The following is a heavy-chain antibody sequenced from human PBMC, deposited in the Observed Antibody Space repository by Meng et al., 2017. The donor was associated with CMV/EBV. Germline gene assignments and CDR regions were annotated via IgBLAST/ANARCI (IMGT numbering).Heavy chain of an antibody. CDR3: ASARAARYRYYYYYGMDV. J-gene: IGHJ6*02. V-gene: IGHV4-34*01. CDR2: INHSGST. D-gene: IGHD6-6*01. CDR1: GGSFSGYY. Sequence: GSLRLSCAVYGGSFSGYYWSWIRQPPGKGLEWIGEINHSGSTNYNLSLKSRVTISVDTSKNQFSLKLSSVTAADTAVYYCASARAARYRYYYYYGMDVWGQGTTVTVSS.